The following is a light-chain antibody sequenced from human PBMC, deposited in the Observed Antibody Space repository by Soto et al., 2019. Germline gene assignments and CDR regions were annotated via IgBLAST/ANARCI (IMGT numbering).Light chain of an antibody. J-gene: IGKJ1*01. CDR3: QQYNTYWA. CDR2: DAS. CDR1: QSISSW. V-gene: IGKV1-5*01. Sequence: DIQMTQSPSTLSASVGDRVTITCRASQSISSWLAWYQQKPGKAPKLLIYDASSLESGVPSRFKGSGSGTEFTLTISSLQPADFASYYCQQYNTYWAFGQGTKVDI.